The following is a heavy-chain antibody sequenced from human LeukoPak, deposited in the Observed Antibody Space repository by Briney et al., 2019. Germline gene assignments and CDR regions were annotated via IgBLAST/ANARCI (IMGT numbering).Heavy chain of an antibody. D-gene: IGHD2-21*02. CDR3: ARDGFLGPVTASLDY. V-gene: IGHV3-74*01. CDR1: GFTFSSYA. J-gene: IGHJ4*02. CDR2: VKGEGSST. Sequence: TGGSLRLSCAASGFTFSSYAMHWVRQAPGEGLVWVSRVKGEGSSTSYEDYVKGRFTISRDNARTTMYLQMKSLRAEGTAVYYCARDGFLGPVTASLDYWGQGTPVTVSS.